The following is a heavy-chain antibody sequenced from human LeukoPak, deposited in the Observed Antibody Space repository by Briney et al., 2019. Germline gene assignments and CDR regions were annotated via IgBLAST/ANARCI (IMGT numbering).Heavy chain of an antibody. V-gene: IGHV4-34*01. D-gene: IGHD3-10*01. J-gene: IGHJ4*02. CDR2: INHSGST. CDR1: GGSFSGYY. Sequence: SETLSLTCAVYGGSFSGYYWSWIRQPPGKGLEWIGEINHSGSTNYNPSLKGRVTISVDTSKNQFSLKLSSVTAADTAVYYCARGRKYYYGSGSYWVDYWGQGTLVTVSS. CDR3: ARGRKYYYGSGSYWVDY.